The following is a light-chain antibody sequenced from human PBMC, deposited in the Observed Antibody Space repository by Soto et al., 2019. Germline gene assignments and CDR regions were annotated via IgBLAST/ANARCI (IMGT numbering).Light chain of an antibody. CDR3: RPSGGSPPYT. CDR2: GAS. J-gene: IGKJ2*01. V-gene: IGKV3-20*01. CDR1: QRIRRYY. Sequence: VLTQSPATLSLSPGERATISCRDRQRIRRYYLAWYQHKPGQAPRLLMNGASSRATGIPHRFSGSGSGTHCILAISSLVPEDCGVYYGRPSGGSPPYTFGQGTRLEIK.